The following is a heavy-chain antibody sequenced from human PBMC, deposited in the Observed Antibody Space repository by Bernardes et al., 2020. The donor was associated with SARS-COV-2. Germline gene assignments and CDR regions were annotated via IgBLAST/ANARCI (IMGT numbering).Heavy chain of an antibody. CDR3: ARDRYGANDY. Sequence: GGSLRLSCAASGFTFSDYLMHWVRQAPGKGLEWVSRINNDGTTTPCADSVKGRFTISRDNSKNTLYLQMNSLRAEDTAVYFCARDRYGANDYWGQGTLVTVSS. CDR2: INNDGTTT. V-gene: IGHV3-74*01. J-gene: IGHJ4*02. CDR1: GFTFSDYL. D-gene: IGHD4-17*01.